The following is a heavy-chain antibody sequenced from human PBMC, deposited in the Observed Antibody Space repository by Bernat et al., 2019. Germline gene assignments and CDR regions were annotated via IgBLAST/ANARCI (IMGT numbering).Heavy chain of an antibody. V-gene: IGHV3-33*06. Sequence: QVQLVESGGGVVQPGRSLRLSCAASGFTFSSYGMHWVRQAPGKGLEWVAVIWYDGSNKYYADSVKGRFIISRDNSKNTLYLQMNSLRAEDTAVYYCAKGLNSGWAIDYWGQGTLVTVSS. J-gene: IGHJ4*02. CDR3: AKGLNSGWAIDY. D-gene: IGHD6-19*01. CDR2: IWYDGSNK. CDR1: GFTFSSYG.